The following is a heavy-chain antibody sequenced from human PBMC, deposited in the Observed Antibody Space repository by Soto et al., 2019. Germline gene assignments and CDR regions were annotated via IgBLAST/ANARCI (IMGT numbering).Heavy chain of an antibody. CDR2: INAGNGNT. D-gene: IGHD3-22*01. CDR1: GYTFTSYI. CDR3: ARAAYYYDSSGYYPGDY. Sequence: QVQLVQSGAEEKKPGASVKVSCKASGYTFTSYIIHWVRQAPGQRLEWMGWINAGNGNTKFPQKFQGRVTITRDTSASTAYMELSSLRSEDTAVYYCARAAYYYDSSGYYPGDYWGQGNLVTVSS. V-gene: IGHV1-3*05. J-gene: IGHJ4*02.